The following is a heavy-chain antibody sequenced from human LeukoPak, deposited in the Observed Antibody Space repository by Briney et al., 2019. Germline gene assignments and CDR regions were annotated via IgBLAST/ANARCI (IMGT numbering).Heavy chain of an antibody. CDR2: IVVGSGNT. V-gene: IGHV1-58*02. Sequence: GASVKVSCKASGFTFTSSAMQWERQARGQRLEWIGWIVVGSGNTNYAQKFQERVTITRDMSTSTAYMELSSLRSEDTAVYYCARDADDSSGYSNFDYWGQGTLVTVSS. CDR3: ARDADDSSGYSNFDY. CDR1: GFTFTSSA. J-gene: IGHJ4*02. D-gene: IGHD3-22*01.